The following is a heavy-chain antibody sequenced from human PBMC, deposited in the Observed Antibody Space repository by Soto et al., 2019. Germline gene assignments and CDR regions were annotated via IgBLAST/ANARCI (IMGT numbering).Heavy chain of an antibody. CDR3: ATSFGSGSRAFDY. D-gene: IGHD3-10*01. CDR1: GDTFNFYT. J-gene: IGHJ4*02. CDR2: FNPILSFS. V-gene: IGHV1-69*02. Sequence: QVQLVQSGAEVKKPGSSVKVSCKASGDTFNFYTINWVRQAPGLGLEWMGRFNPILSFSNSALKFQGRVTLTAEKSTCTAYMGLSSLRSEDTAIYYCATSFGSGSRAFDYWGQGALVTVSS.